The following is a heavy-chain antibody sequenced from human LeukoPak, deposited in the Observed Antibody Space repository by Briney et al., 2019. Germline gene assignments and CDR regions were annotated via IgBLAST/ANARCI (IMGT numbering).Heavy chain of an antibody. CDR1: GGSISSGSYY. D-gene: IGHD3-22*01. CDR3: ARHGHYYDSSGYYYGLDY. V-gene: IGHV4-61*05. Sequence: SETLSLTCTVSGGSISSGSYYWSWIRQPPGKGLEWIGEIYHSGSTNYNPSLKSRVTISVDKSKNQFSLKLSSVTAADTAVYYCARHGHYYDSSGYYYGLDYWGQGTLVTVSS. J-gene: IGHJ4*02. CDR2: IYHSGST.